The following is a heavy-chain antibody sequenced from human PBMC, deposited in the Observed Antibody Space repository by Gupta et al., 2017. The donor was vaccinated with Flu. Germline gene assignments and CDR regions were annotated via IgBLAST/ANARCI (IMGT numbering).Heavy chain of an antibody. D-gene: IGHD4-23*01. CDR2: ISGSGGST. CDR3: AKVQQHDYGGIRAGGGDL. V-gene: IGHV3-23*01. J-gene: IGHJ2*01. CDR1: GFTFSSYA. Sequence: EVQLLESGGGLVQPGGSLRLSCAASGFTFSSYAMSWVRQAPGKGLEWVSAISGSGGSTYYADSVKGRFTISRDNSKNTLYLQMNSLRAEDTAVYYCAKVQQHDYGGIRAGGGDLWGRGTLVTVSS.